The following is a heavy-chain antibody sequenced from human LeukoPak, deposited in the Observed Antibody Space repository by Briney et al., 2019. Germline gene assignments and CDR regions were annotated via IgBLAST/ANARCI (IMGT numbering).Heavy chain of an antibody. Sequence: PGGSLGPSCEPFELTFSSYEINWVRRAPGKGLGGVPYISSSGSTIYYADSVKGRFTISRDNAKNSLYLQMNSLRAEDTAVYYCARIDCSGGSCYSGYFDYWGQGTLVTVSS. CDR1: ELTFSSYE. CDR2: ISSSGSTI. CDR3: ARIDCSGGSCYSGYFDY. J-gene: IGHJ4*02. V-gene: IGHV3-48*03. D-gene: IGHD2-15*01.